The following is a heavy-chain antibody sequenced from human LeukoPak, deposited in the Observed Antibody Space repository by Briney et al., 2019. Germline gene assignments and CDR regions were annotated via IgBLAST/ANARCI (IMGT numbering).Heavy chain of an antibody. CDR3: ARDVEQWLVRVYYFDY. V-gene: IGHV3-48*01. J-gene: IGHJ4*02. CDR1: GFTLSSYS. D-gene: IGHD6-19*01. Sequence: GGSLRLSCAASGFTLSSYSMNWVRQAPGKGPEWVSYISSGSTTIYYADSVKGRLTISRDNAKNSLYLQMNSLRAEDTAVYYCARDVEQWLVRVYYFDYWGQGTLVTVSS. CDR2: ISSGSTTI.